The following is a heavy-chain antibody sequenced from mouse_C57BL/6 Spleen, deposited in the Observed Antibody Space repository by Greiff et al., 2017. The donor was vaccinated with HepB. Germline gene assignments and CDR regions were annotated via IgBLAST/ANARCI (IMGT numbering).Heavy chain of an antibody. CDR2: IWGVGST. CDR3: ASEDWEGGFAY. V-gene: IGHV2-6*01. J-gene: IGHJ3*01. D-gene: IGHD4-1*01. CDR1: GFSLTSYG. Sequence: VKLMESGPGLVAPSQSLSITCTVSGFSLTSYGVDWVRQSPGKGLEWLGVIWGVGSTNYNSALKSRLSISKDNSKSQVFLKMNSLQTDDTAMYYCASEDWEGGFAYWGQGTLVTVSA.